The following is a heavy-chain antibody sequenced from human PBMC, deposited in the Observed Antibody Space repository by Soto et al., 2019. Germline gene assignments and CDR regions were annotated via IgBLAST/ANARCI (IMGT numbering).Heavy chain of an antibody. CDR1: GFTFSDYY. Sequence: QVQLVESGGGLVKPGGSLRLSCAASGFTFSDYYMSWIRQAPGKGLEWVSYISSSSSYTNYADSVKGRFTISRDNAKNSLYLQMNSLRAEDTAVYYCARDRGIAARFFDYWGQGTLVTVSS. CDR3: ARDRGIAARFFDY. J-gene: IGHJ4*02. CDR2: ISSSSSYT. V-gene: IGHV3-11*06. D-gene: IGHD6-6*01.